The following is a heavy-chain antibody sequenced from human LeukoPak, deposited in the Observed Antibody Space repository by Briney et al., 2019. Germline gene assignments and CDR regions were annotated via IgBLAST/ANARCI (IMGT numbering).Heavy chain of an antibody. V-gene: IGHV3-23*01. CDR1: GFTFSSYA. J-gene: IGHJ2*01. CDR3: AKVASYRYFDL. CDR2: ISVSGDTT. Sequence: GGSLRLSCAASGFTFSSYAMSWVRQAPGKGLEWVSAISVSGDTTYYADSVKGRFTISRDNSKNTLYLQMSGLRAEDTAVYYCAKVASYRYFDLWGRGTLVTVSS.